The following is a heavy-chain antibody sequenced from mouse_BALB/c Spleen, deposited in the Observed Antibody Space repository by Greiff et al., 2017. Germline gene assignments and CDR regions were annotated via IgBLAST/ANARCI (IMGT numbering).Heavy chain of an antibody. CDR1: GFTFSSFG. Sequence: EVQRVESGGGLVQPGGSRKLSCAASGFTFSSFGMHWVRQAPEKGLEWVAYISSGSSTIYYADTVKGRFTISRDNPKNTLFLQMTSLRSEDTAMYYCARSRNSFAYWGQGTLVTVSA. J-gene: IGHJ3*01. CDR2: ISSGSSTI. D-gene: IGHD2-1*01. CDR3: ARSRNSFAY. V-gene: IGHV5-17*02.